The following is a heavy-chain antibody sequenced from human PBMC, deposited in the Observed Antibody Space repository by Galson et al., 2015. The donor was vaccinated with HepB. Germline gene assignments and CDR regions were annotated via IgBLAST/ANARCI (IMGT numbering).Heavy chain of an antibody. V-gene: IGHV3-30*04. J-gene: IGHJ4*02. CDR2: ISYDGSNK. CDR1: GFTFSSYA. CDR3: ARDSGVVVVAATHY. Sequence: SLRLSCAASGFTFSSYAMHWVRQAPGKGLEWVAVISYDGSNKYYADSVKGRFTISRDNSKNTLYLQMNSLRAEDTAVYYCARDSGVVVVAATHYWGQGTLVTVSS. D-gene: IGHD2-15*01.